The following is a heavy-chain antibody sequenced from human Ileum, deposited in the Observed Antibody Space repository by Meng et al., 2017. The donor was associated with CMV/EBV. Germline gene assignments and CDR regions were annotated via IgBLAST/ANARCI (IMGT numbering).Heavy chain of an antibody. CDR2: IGGAGGVT. J-gene: IGHJ4*02. CDR1: GFTKTDYY. V-gene: IGHV3-11*01. D-gene: IGHD3-10*01. Sequence: LSCEVSGFTKTDYYMSWVRQAPGKGLEWISFIGGAGGVTYYADYMQGRFTISRDNSGKSLYLQMDNLRVEDTAIYYCARGRRDIGFDFWGQGVLVTVSS. CDR3: ARGRRDIGFDF.